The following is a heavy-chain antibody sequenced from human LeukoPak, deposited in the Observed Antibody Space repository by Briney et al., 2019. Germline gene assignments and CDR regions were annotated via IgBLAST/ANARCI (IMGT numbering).Heavy chain of an antibody. CDR2: FDPEDGET. V-gene: IGHV1-24*01. CDR3: ATAFDDILSGPYFYSFDI. D-gene: IGHD3-9*01. Sequence: ASVKVSCKLSGHTLTELSIHWVRQAPGKGLEWMGSFDPEDGETFYAHKFQGRVTLTEDTSTETAYTSLSSLKSEDTAVYYCATAFDDILSGPYFYSFDIWGQGTMVSVSS. CDR1: GHTLTELS. J-gene: IGHJ3*02.